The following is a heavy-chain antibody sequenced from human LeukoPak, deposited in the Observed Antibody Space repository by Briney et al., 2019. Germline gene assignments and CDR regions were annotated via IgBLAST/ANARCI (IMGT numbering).Heavy chain of an antibody. V-gene: IGHV4-34*01. D-gene: IGHD2-2*01. CDR1: GGSFSGYY. CDR2: INHSGST. Sequence: SETLSLTCAVYGGSFSGYYWSWIRQPPGKGLEWIGEINHSGSTNYNPSLKSRVTISVDTSKNQFSLKLSSVTAADTAVYYCARGGLGYCSSTSCYPQSGDYWGQGTLVTVSS. CDR3: ARGGLGYCSSTSCYPQSGDY. J-gene: IGHJ4*02.